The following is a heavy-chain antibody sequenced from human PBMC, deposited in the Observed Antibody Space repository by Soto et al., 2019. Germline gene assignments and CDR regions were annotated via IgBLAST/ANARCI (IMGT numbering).Heavy chain of an antibody. CDR2: ISYDGSNK. Sequence: GGSLRLSCAASGFTFSSYGMHWVRQAPGKGLEWVAVISYDGSNKYYADSVKGRFTISRDNSKNTLYLQMNSLRAEDTAVYYCAKDPGAYYDFWSGFVPRPHLYYYYMDVWGKGTTVTVSS. V-gene: IGHV3-30*18. D-gene: IGHD3-3*01. CDR1: GFTFSSYG. CDR3: AKDPGAYYDFWSGFVPRPHLYYYYMDV. J-gene: IGHJ6*03.